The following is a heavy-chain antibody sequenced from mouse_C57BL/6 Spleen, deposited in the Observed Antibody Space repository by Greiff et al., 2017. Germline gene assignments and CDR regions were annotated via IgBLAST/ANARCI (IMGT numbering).Heavy chain of an antibody. D-gene: IGHD2-2*01. CDR2: INYDGSST. CDR3: AREGSTMVGGFAD. CDR1: GFTFSDYY. V-gene: IGHV5-16*01. J-gene: IGHJ3*01. Sequence: EVMLVESEGGLVQPGSSMKLSCTASGFTFSDYYMAWVRQVPEKGLEWVANINYDGSSTYYLDSLKSRFIISRDNAKNILYLQMSSLKSEDTATYYCAREGSTMVGGFADWGQGTLVTVSA.